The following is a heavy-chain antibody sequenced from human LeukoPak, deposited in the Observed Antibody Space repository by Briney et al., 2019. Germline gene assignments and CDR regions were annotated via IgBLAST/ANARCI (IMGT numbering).Heavy chain of an antibody. J-gene: IGHJ4*02. CDR2: IDSSGSTI. CDR3: ARTKEIATISYFDS. Sequence: SGGSLRLSCAASGFTFSSYEMNWVRQAPGKGLEWVSYIDSSGSTIHYADSVKGRFTISRDNAKNSLYLQMNSLRAEDTAVYYCARTKEIATISYFDSWGQGTLVTVSS. D-gene: IGHD5-24*01. CDR1: GFTFSSYE. V-gene: IGHV3-48*03.